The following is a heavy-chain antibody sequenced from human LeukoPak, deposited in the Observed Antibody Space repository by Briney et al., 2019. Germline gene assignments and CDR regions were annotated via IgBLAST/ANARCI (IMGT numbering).Heavy chain of an antibody. J-gene: IGHJ3*02. Sequence: SVKVSCKASGGTFSSYAISWVRQAPGQGLEWMGRTIPIFGTANYAQKFQGRVTITTDESTSTAYMELSSLRSEDTAVYYCARDFTMIDGQAFDIWGQGTMVTASS. CDR1: GGTFSSYA. CDR3: ARDFTMIDGQAFDI. D-gene: IGHD3-22*01. CDR2: TIPIFGTA. V-gene: IGHV1-69*05.